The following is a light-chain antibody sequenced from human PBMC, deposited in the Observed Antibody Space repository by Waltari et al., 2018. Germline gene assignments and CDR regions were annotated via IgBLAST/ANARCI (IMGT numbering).Light chain of an antibody. CDR1: RSNNAAGYG. V-gene: IGLV1-40*01. Sequence: QSVLTQPPSLSGAPGQRVTIPCNGSRSNNAAGYGVPGYQQFPGTAPKLLIYDNTNRPSGVPARFSGSKSGTSASLAITGLQAEDEADYYCQSYDSSLRGFYVFGTGTKVTV. CDR3: QSYDSSLRGFYV. J-gene: IGLJ1*01. CDR2: DNT.